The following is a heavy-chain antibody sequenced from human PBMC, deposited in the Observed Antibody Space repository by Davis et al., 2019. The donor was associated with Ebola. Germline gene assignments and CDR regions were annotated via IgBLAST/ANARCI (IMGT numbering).Heavy chain of an antibody. CDR1: GFTFRSWD. D-gene: IGHD7-27*01. J-gene: IGHJ5*02. CDR2: ISENRDDT. CDR3: ARGLGYNWFAP. Sequence: GGSLRLSCAASGFTFRSWDMNWVRQAPGRGLEWVSYISENRDDTFYTDSVRGRFTISRDSAKNLLFLQMDDLRDEDTATYYCARGLGYNWFAPWGQGAPVTVSS. V-gene: IGHV3-48*02.